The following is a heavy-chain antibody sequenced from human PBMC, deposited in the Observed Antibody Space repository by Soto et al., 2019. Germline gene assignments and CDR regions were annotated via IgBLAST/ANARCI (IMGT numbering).Heavy chain of an antibody. CDR3: ARAPPRRCSSTSCYAYYYYYYMDV. CDR2: INHSGST. J-gene: IGHJ6*03. Sequence: SETLSLTCAVCGGSFSGYYWSWIRQPPGKGLEWIGEINHSGSTNYNPSLKSRVTISVDTSKNQFSLKPSSVTAADTAVYYCARAPPRRCSSTSCYAYYYYYYMDVWGKGTTVTVSS. D-gene: IGHD2-2*01. CDR1: GGSFSGYY. V-gene: IGHV4-34*01.